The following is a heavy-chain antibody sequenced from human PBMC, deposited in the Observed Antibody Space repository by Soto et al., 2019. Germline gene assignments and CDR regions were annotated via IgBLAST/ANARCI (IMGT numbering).Heavy chain of an antibody. CDR2: ISWNSGSI. J-gene: IGHJ3*02. CDR3: AKVTSEYLERGAFDI. V-gene: IGHV3-9*01. D-gene: IGHD1-1*01. CDR1: GFTFDDYA. Sequence: DVQLVESGGGLVQPGRSLRLSCAASGFTFDDYAMHWVRQAPGKGLEWVSGISWNSGSIGYADSVKGRFTISRDNAKNSLYLQMNSLRAEDTALYYCAKVTSEYLERGAFDIWGQGTMVTVSS.